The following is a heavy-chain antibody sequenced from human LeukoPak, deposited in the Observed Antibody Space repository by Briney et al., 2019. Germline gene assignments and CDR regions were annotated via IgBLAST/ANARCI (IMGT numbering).Heavy chain of an antibody. CDR1: TFSSSNAW. Sequence: PGGSLRLSCAASTFSSSNAWMNWVRQAPGKGLEWVGRIKSKTDGGTTDYAAPVKGRFTISRDDSKNKLYPQMNSLKTEDTALYYCTTDIRWEVRPFDYWGQGTLVTVSS. CDR3: TTDIRWEVRPFDY. D-gene: IGHD1-26*01. V-gene: IGHV3-15*01. J-gene: IGHJ4*02. CDR2: IKSKTDGGTT.